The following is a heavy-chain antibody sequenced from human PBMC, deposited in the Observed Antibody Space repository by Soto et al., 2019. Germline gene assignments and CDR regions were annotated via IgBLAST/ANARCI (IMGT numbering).Heavy chain of an antibody. CDR3: ASRRDYDFWSGYYEFDY. J-gene: IGHJ4*02. V-gene: IGHV4-39*01. D-gene: IGHD3-3*01. CDR2: IYYSGST. Sequence: SETLSLTCTVSGGSISSSSYYWGWIRQPPGKGLEWIGSIYYSGSTYYNPSLKSRVTISVDTSKNQFSLKLSSVTAADTAVYYCASRRDYDFWSGYYEFDYWGQGTLVTVSS. CDR1: GGSISSSSYY.